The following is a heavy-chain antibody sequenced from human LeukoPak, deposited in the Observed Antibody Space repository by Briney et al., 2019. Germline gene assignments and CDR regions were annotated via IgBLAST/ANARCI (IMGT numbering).Heavy chain of an antibody. J-gene: IGHJ4*02. CDR2: ISGSGST. CDR3: VKGGQDCSPTTCYYD. CDR1: GYIFNNYA. V-gene: IGHV3-23*01. D-gene: IGHD2-2*01. Sequence: GGSLRLSCVASGYIFNNYAVSWVRQAPGKGLEWVSAISGSGSTYYADSVKGRFTISRDDSKNTGYLQMNSLRAEDTAVYYCVKGGQDCSPTTCYYDWGQGTLVTVSS.